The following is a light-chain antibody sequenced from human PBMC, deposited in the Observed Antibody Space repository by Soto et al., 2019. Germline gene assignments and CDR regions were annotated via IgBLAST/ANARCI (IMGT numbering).Light chain of an antibody. CDR3: QQRSNWPPIT. CDR1: QSVSSY. CDR2: DAS. Sequence: ETVMTQSPATLSVSPGERATLSCRASQSVSSYLAWYQQKPGQAPRLLIYDASNRATGVPARFSGSGSGTDFTLTISSLEPEDFAVYYCQQRSNWPPITVGQGTRLEIK. J-gene: IGKJ5*01. V-gene: IGKV3-11*01.